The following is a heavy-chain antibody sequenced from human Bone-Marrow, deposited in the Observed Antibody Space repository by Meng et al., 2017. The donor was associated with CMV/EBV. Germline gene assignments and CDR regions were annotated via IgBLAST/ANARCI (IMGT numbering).Heavy chain of an antibody. CDR1: GFTFSSYT. CDR3: ARVGLRYYFDY. CDR2: ITSSSGYI. Sequence: GGSLRLSCAASGFTFSSYTMNWVRQAPGKGLEWVSSITSSSGYIYYADSVKGRFTISRDNAKNSLYLQMNSLRAEDTAVYYCARVGLRYYFDYWGQGTLVTVSS. D-gene: IGHD3-16*01. J-gene: IGHJ4*02. V-gene: IGHV3-21*01.